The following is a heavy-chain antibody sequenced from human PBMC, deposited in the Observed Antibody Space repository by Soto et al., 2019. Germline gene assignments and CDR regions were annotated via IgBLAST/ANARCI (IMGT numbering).Heavy chain of an antibody. D-gene: IGHD6-13*01. CDR1: GISFINHY. V-gene: IGHV1-46*03. CDR3: GRDNSRTFPAAPGDKKSDSSGWWFDP. CDR2: INPAGSVT. J-gene: IGHJ5*02. Sequence: QVQLLQSGAEVKKPGASVKVSCKASGISFINHYVHWVRQAPGQGPEWMGVINPAGSVTVYALKLQERVTVTRDTSTSTVYMELNSLTCEETAIYYCGRDNSRTFPAAPGDKKSDSSGWWFDPWGQGTLVTVSS.